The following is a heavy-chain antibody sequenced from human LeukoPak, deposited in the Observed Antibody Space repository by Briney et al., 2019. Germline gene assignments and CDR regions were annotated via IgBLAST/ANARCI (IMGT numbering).Heavy chain of an antibody. D-gene: IGHD3-10*01. J-gene: IGHJ5*02. CDR1: GGSISSNSPY. CDR2: IYYSGST. CDR3: ARVISMVRGAHNWFDP. V-gene: IGHV4-39*01. Sequence: SETLSLTCTVSGGSISSNSPYWGWIRQPPGKGLEWIGSIYYSGSTYYNPSLKSRVTISVDTSKNQFSLKLSSVTAADTAVYYCARVISMVRGAHNWFDPWGQGTLVTVSS.